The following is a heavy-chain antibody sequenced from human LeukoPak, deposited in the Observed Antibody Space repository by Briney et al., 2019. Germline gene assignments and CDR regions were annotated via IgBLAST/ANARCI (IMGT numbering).Heavy chain of an antibody. D-gene: IGHD1-26*01. CDR3: ARDGGSYYFLTYNWFDP. J-gene: IGHJ5*02. V-gene: IGHV4-39*07. Sequence: PSETLSLTCTVSGGSISSSSYYWGWIRQPPGKGLEWIGSIYYSGSTYYNPSLKSRVTISVDTSKNQFSLKLSSVTAADTAVYYCARDGGSYYFLTYNWFDPWGQGTLVTVSS. CDR2: IYYSGST. CDR1: GGSISSSSYY.